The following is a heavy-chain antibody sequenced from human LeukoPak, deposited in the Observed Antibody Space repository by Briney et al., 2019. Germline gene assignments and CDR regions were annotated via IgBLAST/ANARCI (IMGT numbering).Heavy chain of an antibody. D-gene: IGHD1-26*01. J-gene: IGHJ6*02. Sequence: SETLSLTCTVSGGSVSNYYWNWIRQVPGKGLEWIGFIYYSERATYNPSLKSRVTISINTSKNQFSLKLTSVTTADTAVYYCARWDLALSGTREYYYYYGMDVWGQGTTVTVSS. CDR1: GGSVSNYY. V-gene: IGHV4-59*02. CDR2: IYYSERA. CDR3: ARWDLALSGTREYYYYYGMDV.